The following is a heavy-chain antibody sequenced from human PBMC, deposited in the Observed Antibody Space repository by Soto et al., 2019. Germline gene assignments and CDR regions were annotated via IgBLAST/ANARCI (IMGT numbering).Heavy chain of an antibody. CDR1: GYTFTAYG. Sequence: ASVKVSCKTSGYTFTAYGIHWVRQAPGQRLGWMGWINAGNGNTRYSQHLQGRVTITRDPSTSTTYIDLNSLTSEDTAFYYCAREGAVAGCYYLHYWGQGTLVTISS. CDR3: AREGAVAGCYYLHY. D-gene: IGHD6-19*01. J-gene: IGHJ4*02. CDR2: INAGNGNT. V-gene: IGHV1-3*01.